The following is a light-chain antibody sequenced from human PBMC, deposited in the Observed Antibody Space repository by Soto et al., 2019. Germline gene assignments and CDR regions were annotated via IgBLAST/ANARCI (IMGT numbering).Light chain of an antibody. CDR1: QDISNY. J-gene: IGKJ3*01. Sequence: IQLTQSPSSLSAYVGDRVTITCRASQDISNYLAWYQQKPGKVPKLLIYAASTLQSGVPSRFSGSGSGTDFTLTISSLQPEDVATYYCQKYNSAPLTFGPGTKVDIK. CDR3: QKYNSAPLT. CDR2: AAS. V-gene: IGKV1-27*01.